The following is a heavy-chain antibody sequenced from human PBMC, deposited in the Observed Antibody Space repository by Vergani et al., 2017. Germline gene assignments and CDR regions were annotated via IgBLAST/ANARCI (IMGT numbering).Heavy chain of an antibody. V-gene: IGHV3-30-3*01. CDR2: ISFDGTNE. CDR1: GFALNRHA. CDR3: VRERGLCAGGRCYTEAWDY. D-gene: IGHD2-15*01. J-gene: IGHJ4*02. Sequence: QVQLVESGGGVVQPGTSLRLSCVVSGFALNRHAMYWVRQAPGKGLEWVVGISFDGTNEYYPDLVKGRFTISRDIAKNTLYLQVRSLRLEDTGVYHCVRERGLCAGGRCYTEAWDYWGQGTLVTVSS.